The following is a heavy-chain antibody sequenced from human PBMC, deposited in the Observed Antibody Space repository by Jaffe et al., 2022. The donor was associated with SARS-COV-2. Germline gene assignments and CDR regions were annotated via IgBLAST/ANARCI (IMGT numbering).Heavy chain of an antibody. CDR1: EFTFSDSW. V-gene: IGHV3-7*03. J-gene: IGHJ4*02. CDR3: ARIPWQLPVY. D-gene: IGHD1-1*01. Sequence: EVQLVESGGGLVQPGGSLRLSCAASEFTFSDSWMTWVRQAPGKGLEWVAYIKPDGSAKFYVDSVKGRFTISRDNAQNSLYLQMNSLRVDDTAVYYCARIPWQLPVYWGQGTLVTVSS. CDR2: IKPDGSAK.